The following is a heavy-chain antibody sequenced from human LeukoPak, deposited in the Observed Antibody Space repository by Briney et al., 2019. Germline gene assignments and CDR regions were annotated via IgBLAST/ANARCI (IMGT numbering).Heavy chain of an antibody. V-gene: IGHV3-33*01. J-gene: IGHJ4*02. CDR2: IWYDGSNK. Sequence: TGGSLRLSCAASGFTFSSYGMHWVRQAPGKGLEWVAVIWYDGSNKYYADSVKGRFTISRDNSKNTLYLQMNSLRAEDTAVYYCARSRKTAAPPGDGGQGTLVTVSS. CDR3: ARSRKTAAPPGD. CDR1: GFTFSSYG. D-gene: IGHD6-13*01.